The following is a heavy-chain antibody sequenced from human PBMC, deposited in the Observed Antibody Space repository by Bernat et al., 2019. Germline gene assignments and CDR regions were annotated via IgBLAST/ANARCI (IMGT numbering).Heavy chain of an antibody. CDR1: GFTFSSYA. J-gene: IGHJ6*03. CDR2: ISYDGSNK. V-gene: IGHV3-30*01. Sequence: QVQLVESGGGVVQPGRSLRLSCAASGFTFSSYAMHWVRQAPGKGLEWVAVISYDGSNKYYADSVKGRFTISRDNSKNTLYLQMNSLRAEDTAVYYCARDGLDSVVVPAATYYYYYMDVWGKGTTVTVSS. CDR3: ARDGLDSVVVPAATYYYYYMDV. D-gene: IGHD2-2*03.